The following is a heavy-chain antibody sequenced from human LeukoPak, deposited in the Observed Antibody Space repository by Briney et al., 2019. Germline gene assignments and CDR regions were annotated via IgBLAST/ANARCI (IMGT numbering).Heavy chain of an antibody. Sequence: GGSLRLSCVASGFTFSSYAMSWVRQAPGKGREWVSAISGSGDGAFYADFVKGRFTIFRDNAKSTLYLQMDSLTAEDTAIYYCAKVTWGSGLNDYWGQGTLVTVPP. CDR2: ISGSGDGA. J-gene: IGHJ4*02. CDR1: GFTFSSYA. CDR3: AKVTWGSGLNDY. D-gene: IGHD6-19*01. V-gene: IGHV3-23*01.